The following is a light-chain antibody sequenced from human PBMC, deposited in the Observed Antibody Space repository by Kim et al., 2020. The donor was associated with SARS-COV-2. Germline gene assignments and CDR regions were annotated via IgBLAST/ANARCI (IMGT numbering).Light chain of an antibody. J-gene: IGKJ4*01. Sequence: DIQMTQSPSSLSASVGDRVTITCRASQNIRKYLNWYQQKPGTAHKLLIYAASTLQTGVPSRFSGFGSETDFTLTISSLQPEDFATYYCQESYSAPALTFGGGTKVDIK. CDR3: QESYSAPALT. CDR1: QNIRKY. V-gene: IGKV1-39*01. CDR2: AAS.